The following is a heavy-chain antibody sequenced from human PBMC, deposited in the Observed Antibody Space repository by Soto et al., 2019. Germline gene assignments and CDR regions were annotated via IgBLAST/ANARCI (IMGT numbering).Heavy chain of an antibody. V-gene: IGHV1-8*01. J-gene: IGHJ6*02. CDR3: ARASYYDFWSGYYWQSDYYYYYGMDV. CDR2: MNPNSGST. D-gene: IGHD3-3*01. Sequence: ASVKVSCKASGYTFTSYDINWVRQDTGQGLEWMGWMNPNSGSTGYAQKFQGRVTMTRNTSISTAYMELSSLRSEDTAVYYCARASYYDFWSGYYWQSDYYYYYGMDVWGQGTTVTVSS. CDR1: GYTFTSYD.